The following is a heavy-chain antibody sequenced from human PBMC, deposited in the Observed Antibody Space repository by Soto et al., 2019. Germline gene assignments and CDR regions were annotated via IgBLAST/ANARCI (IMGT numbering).Heavy chain of an antibody. V-gene: IGHV3-21*01. CDR1: GFTFSSYS. J-gene: IGHJ6*04. CDR2: ISSSSSYI. CDR3: ASDPSVVPAANNV. D-gene: IGHD2-2*01. Sequence: GGSLRLSCAASGFTFSSYSMNWVRQAPGKGLEWVSSISSSSSYIYYADSVKGRFTISRDNAKNSLYLQMNSLRAEDTAVYYCASDPSVVPAANNVWGKGTTVTVSS.